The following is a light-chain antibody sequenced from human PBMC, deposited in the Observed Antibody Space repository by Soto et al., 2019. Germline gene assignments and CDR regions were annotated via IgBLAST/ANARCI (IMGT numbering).Light chain of an antibody. CDR1: SSDVGSCEF. V-gene: IGLV2-14*01. J-gene: IGLJ1*01. CDR3: SSCTTTGSYV. Sequence: QSALTQPASVSGSPGQSITLSCTGTSSDVGSCEFVSWYQHHPGKAPKLIIYQVSNWPSGISTRFSGSKFGNTASLTISGLQPEDEADYHCSSCTTTGSYVFGPGTKVTVL. CDR2: QVS.